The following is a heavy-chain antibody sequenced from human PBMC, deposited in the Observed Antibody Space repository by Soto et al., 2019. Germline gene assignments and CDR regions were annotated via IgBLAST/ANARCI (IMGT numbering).Heavy chain of an antibody. J-gene: IGHJ6*02. CDR1: GFTFSSYA. CDR3: ARVRNGNYYYGMDV. Sequence: XGSLRLSCAAAGFTFSSYAMHWVRQAPGKGLEWVAVISYDGSNKYYADSVKGRFTISRDNSKNTLYLQMNSLRAEDTAVYYCARVRNGNYYYGMDVWGQGPTVTVSS. D-gene: IGHD1-1*01. V-gene: IGHV3-30-3*01. CDR2: ISYDGSNK.